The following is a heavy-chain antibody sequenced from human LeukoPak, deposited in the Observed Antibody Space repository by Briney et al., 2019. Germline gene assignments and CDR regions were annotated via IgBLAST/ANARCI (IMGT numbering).Heavy chain of an antibody. V-gene: IGHV4-59*01. J-gene: IGHJ5*02. D-gene: IGHD6-19*01. CDR1: GGSISSYY. CDR3: ARGLTLAVAGFDP. Sequence: ASETLSLTCTVSGGSISSYYWSWIRQPPGKGLEWIGYIYYSGSTNYNPSLKSRVTISVDTSKNQFSLKLSSVTAADTAVYYCARGLTLAVAGFDPWGQGTLVTVSS. CDR2: IYYSGST.